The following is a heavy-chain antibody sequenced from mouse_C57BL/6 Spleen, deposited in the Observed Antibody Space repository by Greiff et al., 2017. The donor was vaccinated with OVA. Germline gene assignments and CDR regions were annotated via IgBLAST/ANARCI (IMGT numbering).Heavy chain of an antibody. Sequence: QVQLQQSGAELVKPGASVKLSCKASGYTFTSYWMHWVKQRPGQGLEWIGMIHPNSGSTNYNEKFKSKATLTVDKSSSTAYMQLSSLTSEDSAVYYCARGRDSSGYVGYWGQGTTLTVSS. CDR2: IHPNSGST. D-gene: IGHD3-2*02. CDR3: ARGRDSSGYVGY. V-gene: IGHV1-64*01. J-gene: IGHJ2*01. CDR1: GYTFTSYW.